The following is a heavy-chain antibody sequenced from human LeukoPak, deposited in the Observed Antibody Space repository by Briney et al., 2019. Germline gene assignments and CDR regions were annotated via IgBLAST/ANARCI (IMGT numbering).Heavy chain of an antibody. Sequence: KPSETLSLTCTVSGGSISSYYWSWIRQPPRKGLEWIGYIYYSGSTNYNPSLKSRVTISVDTSKNQFSLKLSSVTAADTAVYYCARLGSSFLFDYWGQGTLVTVPS. CDR3: ARLGSSFLFDY. CDR1: GGSISSYY. CDR2: IYYSGST. D-gene: IGHD6-13*01. V-gene: IGHV4-59*08. J-gene: IGHJ4*02.